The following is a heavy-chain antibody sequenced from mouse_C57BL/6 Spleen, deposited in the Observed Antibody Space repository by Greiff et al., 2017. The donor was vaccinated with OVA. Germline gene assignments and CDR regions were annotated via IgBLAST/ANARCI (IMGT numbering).Heavy chain of an antibody. V-gene: IGHV1-26*01. J-gene: IGHJ2*01. CDR1: GYTFTDYY. CDR2: INPNNGGT. D-gene: IGHD4-1*01. CDR3: ALLGPDY. Sequence: VQLQQSGPELVKPGASVKISCKASGYTFTDYYMNWVKQSHGKSLEWIGDINPNNGGTSYNQKFKGKATLTVDKSSSTAYMGLRSLTSEDSAVYYCALLGPDYWGQGTTLTVSS.